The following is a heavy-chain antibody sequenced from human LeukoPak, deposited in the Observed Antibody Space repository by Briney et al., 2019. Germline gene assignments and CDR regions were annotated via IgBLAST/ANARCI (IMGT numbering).Heavy chain of an antibody. CDR3: AREMGVVTAHGIDV. Sequence: SETLSLTCIVSGGSISSISSNNYHWGWIRQPPGKGLEWIGSIYYSGSTYFNPSLKSRVTISVDTSKNQFSLKLSSVTAADTALYYCAREMGVVTAHGIDVWGQGTTVTVSS. CDR1: GGSISSISSNNYH. J-gene: IGHJ6*02. V-gene: IGHV4-39*02. D-gene: IGHD4-23*01. CDR2: IYYSGST.